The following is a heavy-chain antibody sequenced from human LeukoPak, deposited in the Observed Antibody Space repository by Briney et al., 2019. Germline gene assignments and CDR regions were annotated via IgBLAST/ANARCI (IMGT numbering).Heavy chain of an antibody. J-gene: IGHJ4*02. Sequence: PGGSLRLSCAASGFTFSSYSMNWVRQAPGKGLEWIGEINHSGSTNYNPSLKSRVTISVDTSKNQFSLKLSSVTAADTAVYYCARLESGYSSGWPTWAFDYWGQGTLVTVSS. CDR2: INHSGST. V-gene: IGHV4-34*01. CDR3: ARLESGYSSGWPTWAFDY. D-gene: IGHD6-19*01. CDR1: GFTFSSYS.